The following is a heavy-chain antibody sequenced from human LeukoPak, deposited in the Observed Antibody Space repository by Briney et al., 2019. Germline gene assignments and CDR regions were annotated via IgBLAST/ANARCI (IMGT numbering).Heavy chain of an antibody. Sequence: GGSLRLSCAASGFTFSSYSMNWVRQAPGKGLEWVSSISSSSSYIYYADSVKGRFTISRDNAKNSLYLQMNSLRAEDTAVYYCARDLCKGTGYFDYWGQGTLVTVSS. CDR3: ARDLCKGTGYFDY. J-gene: IGHJ4*02. D-gene: IGHD3-10*01. CDR2: ISSSSSYI. CDR1: GFTFSSYS. V-gene: IGHV3-21*01.